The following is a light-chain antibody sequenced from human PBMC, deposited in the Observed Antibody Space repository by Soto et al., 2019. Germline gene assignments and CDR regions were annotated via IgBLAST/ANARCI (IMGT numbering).Light chain of an antibody. CDR1: QSVSSN. J-gene: IGKJ5*01. CDR2: ATS. CDR3: QQRNNWPRIT. Sequence: EIVMTQSPATLSVSPGERASLSCRASQSVSSNLAWYQQKPGQTPRLLIYATSTRATGIPARFSGSGSGTEFTLTISSLQSEDFAVYYCQQRNNWPRITFGQGTRLEIK. V-gene: IGKV3-15*01.